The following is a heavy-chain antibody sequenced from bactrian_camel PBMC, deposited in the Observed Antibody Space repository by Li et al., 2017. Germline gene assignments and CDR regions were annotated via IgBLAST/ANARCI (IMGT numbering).Heavy chain of an antibody. V-gene: IGHV3S5*01. J-gene: IGHJ6*01. Sequence: QVQLVESGGGLVQPGGSLRLSCAGSGFAFVDYYMSLIRQAPGKGLEWVSSVSTGGRSKYYADSVNGRFTIDKDNAKNTLYLQMNNLKPEGTAVYYCAATPDSATYFGFWGQGTQVTVS. CDR3: AATPDSATYFGF. CDR1: GFAFVDYY. CDR2: VSTGGRSK. D-gene: IGHD7*01.